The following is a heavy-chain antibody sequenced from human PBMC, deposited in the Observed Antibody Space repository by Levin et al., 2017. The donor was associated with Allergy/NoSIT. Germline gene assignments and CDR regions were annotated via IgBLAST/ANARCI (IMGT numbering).Heavy chain of an antibody. V-gene: IGHV3-21*01. J-gene: IGHJ4*02. CDR1: EFTFSSYS. Sequence: LSLTCAASEFTFSSYSMNWVRQAPGKGLEWVSSISSSSSYIYYADSVKGRFTISRDNAKNSLYLQMNSLRAEDTAVYYCARVVAEWEALDYWGQGTLVTVSS. CDR2: ISSSSSYI. D-gene: IGHD1-26*01. CDR3: ARVVAEWEALDY.